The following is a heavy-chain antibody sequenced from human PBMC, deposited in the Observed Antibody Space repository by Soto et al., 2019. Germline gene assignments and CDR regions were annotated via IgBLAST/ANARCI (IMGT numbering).Heavy chain of an antibody. V-gene: IGHV1-18*04. CDR2: ISAYNGNT. CDR1: GYTFTSYG. CDR3: ARVGDDSSFSTVYGMDV. J-gene: IGHJ6*02. D-gene: IGHD4-4*01. Sequence: GASVKVSCKASGYTFTSYGISWVRQAPGQGLEWMGWISAYNGNTNYAQKLQGRVTMTTDTSTSTAYMELRSLRSDDTAVYYCARVGDDSSFSTVYGMDVWGQGTTVTVSS.